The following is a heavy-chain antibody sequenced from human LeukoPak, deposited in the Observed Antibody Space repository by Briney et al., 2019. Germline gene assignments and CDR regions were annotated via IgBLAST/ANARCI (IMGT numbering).Heavy chain of an antibody. CDR3: ARTYNTYYFDY. D-gene: IGHD1-14*01. CDR2: IYYSGST. CDR1: GGSMSSSSYY. J-gene: IGHJ4*02. Sequence: SETLSLTCTVSGGSMSSSSYYWGWIRQPPGKGLEWIGSIYYSGSTYYNPSLKSRVTISVDTSKNQFSLKLSSVTAADTAVYYCARTYNTYYFDYWGQGTLVTVSS. V-gene: IGHV4-39*01.